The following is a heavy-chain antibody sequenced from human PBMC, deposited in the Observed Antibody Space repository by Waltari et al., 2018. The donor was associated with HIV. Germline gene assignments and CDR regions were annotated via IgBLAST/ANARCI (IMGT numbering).Heavy chain of an antibody. CDR3: SRDTFGEYDF. D-gene: IGHD3-3*01. Sequence: EVQLVHSGGGLIKPGGSIGLTCQASGIGVTNYWMHWVRQSPGKGLVWVSRINIDGRTIDYADSVKGRFTISRDSAKNTLSLQMNSLREEDTAVYYCSRDTFGEYDFWGQGALVTVSS. CDR1: GIGVTNYW. J-gene: IGHJ4*02. CDR2: INIDGRTI. V-gene: IGHV3-74*01.